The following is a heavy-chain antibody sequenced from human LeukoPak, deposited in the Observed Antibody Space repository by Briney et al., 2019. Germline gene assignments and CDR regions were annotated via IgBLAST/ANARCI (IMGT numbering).Heavy chain of an antibody. Sequence: GGSLRLSCAASGFTFSSYSMNWVRQAPGKRLEWVSSISSSSSYIYYADSVKGRFTISRDNAKNSLYLQMNSLRAEDTAVYYCARGLRFLEWLFPMDVWGKGTTVTVSS. CDR1: GFTFSSYS. V-gene: IGHV3-21*01. D-gene: IGHD3-3*01. J-gene: IGHJ6*03. CDR2: ISSSSSYI. CDR3: ARGLRFLEWLFPMDV.